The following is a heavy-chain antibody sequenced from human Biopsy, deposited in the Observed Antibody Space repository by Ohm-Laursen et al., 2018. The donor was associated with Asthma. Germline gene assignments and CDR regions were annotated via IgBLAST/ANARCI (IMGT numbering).Heavy chain of an antibody. D-gene: IGHD3-16*01. CDR2: IDPNSGGT. CDR3: ARIKIRIGAWTDRYFDL. V-gene: IGHV1-2*06. Sequence: GASVKVSCKASGYPFTDYSVHWVRQAPGQGLEWMGRIDPNSGGTNYAQKFLGRVTMTRDTSVNTAFMVLSRLRSDDTAVYYCARIKIRIGAWTDRYFDLWGRGTLVTVSS. CDR1: GYPFTDYS. J-gene: IGHJ2*01.